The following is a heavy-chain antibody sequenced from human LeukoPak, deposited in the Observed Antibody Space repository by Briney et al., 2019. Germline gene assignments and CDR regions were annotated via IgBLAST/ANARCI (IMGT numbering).Heavy chain of an antibody. Sequence: GGPLRLSCAASGFPYSIYPMRWVRRARGKAVEGVSAISSSSSYIYYADSVKGRFTISRDNAKNSLYLQMNSLRAEDTAVYYCARVWYDLLTGYYIDYWGQRTLVTVSS. CDR1: GFPYSIYP. D-gene: IGHD3-9*01. CDR3: ARVWYDLLTGYYIDY. CDR2: ISSSSSYI. V-gene: IGHV3-21*04. J-gene: IGHJ4*02.